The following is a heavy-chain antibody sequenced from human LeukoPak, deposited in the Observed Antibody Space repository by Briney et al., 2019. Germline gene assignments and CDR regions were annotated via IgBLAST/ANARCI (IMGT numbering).Heavy chain of an antibody. CDR1: GGSISSGNW. J-gene: IGHJ4*02. V-gene: IGHV4-4*02. Sequence: SETLSLTCTVSGGSISSGNWWGWVRQPPGKGLECIGEIHHTGTTNYNPSLKSSVTISVDKSKNELSLKLNSVTAADTAVYYCARAFLVCYSREEYYFDYWGQGTMVTVSS. CDR3: ARAFLVCYSREEYYFDY. D-gene: IGHD2-15*01. CDR2: IHHTGTT.